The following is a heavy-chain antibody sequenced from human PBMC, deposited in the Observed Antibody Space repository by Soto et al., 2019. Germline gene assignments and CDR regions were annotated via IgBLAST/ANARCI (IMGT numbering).Heavy chain of an antibody. V-gene: IGHV1-69*04. Sequence: ASVKVSCKASGGTFSSYTISWVRQAPGQGLEWMGRIIPILGIANYAQKFQGRVTITADKSTGTAYMELSSLRSEDTAVYYCAREGYCSSTSCYTKANYPKFDPWGQGTLVTVSS. CDR2: IIPILGIA. CDR1: GGTFSSYT. J-gene: IGHJ5*02. D-gene: IGHD2-2*02. CDR3: AREGYCSSTSCYTKANYPKFDP.